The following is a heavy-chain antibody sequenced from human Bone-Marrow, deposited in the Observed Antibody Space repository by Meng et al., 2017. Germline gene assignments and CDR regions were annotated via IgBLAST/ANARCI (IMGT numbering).Heavy chain of an antibody. J-gene: IGHJ4*02. Sequence: ASVKVSCKASGYTFTSYAMNWVRQAPGQGLEWIGWIKPYDGVTKYEQKFLGKVTVTRDMPTTTVYMEMSSLTSDDTAVYYCAVLEGGWGQGTPVTVSS. D-gene: IGHD1-1*01. CDR1: GYTFTSYA. CDR2: IKPYDGVT. CDR3: AVLEGG. V-gene: IGHV1-2*02.